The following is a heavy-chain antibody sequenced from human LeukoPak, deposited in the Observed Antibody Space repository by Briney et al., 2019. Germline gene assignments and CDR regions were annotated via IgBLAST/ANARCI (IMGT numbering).Heavy chain of an antibody. CDR1: GGSISSYY. V-gene: IGHV4-4*07. CDR3: ARGGGPNLRYFDWTPATPDAFDI. D-gene: IGHD3-9*01. CDR2: IYTSGST. Sequence: PSETLSLTCTVSGGSISSYYWSWIRQPAGKGLEWIGRIYTSGSTNYNPSLKSRVTMSVDTSKNQFSLKLSSVTAADTAVYYCARGGGPNLRYFDWTPATPDAFDIWGQGTMVTVSS. J-gene: IGHJ3*02.